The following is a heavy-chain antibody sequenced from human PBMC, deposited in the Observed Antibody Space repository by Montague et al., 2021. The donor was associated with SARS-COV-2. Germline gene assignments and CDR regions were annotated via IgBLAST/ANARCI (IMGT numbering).Heavy chain of an antibody. CDR3: ARHYSATLPAAY. CDR1: GGSISSFY. D-gene: IGHD2-15*01. V-gene: IGHV4-59*08. CDR2: ISDSGST. Sequence: SETLSLTCTVSGGSISSFYWSWFRQPPGKGLEWIGYISDSGSTNYNPSLTSRVTMSVGTSKNQFSLKVNSVTAADTAVYYCARHYSATLPAAYWGQGTLVTVSS. J-gene: IGHJ4*02.